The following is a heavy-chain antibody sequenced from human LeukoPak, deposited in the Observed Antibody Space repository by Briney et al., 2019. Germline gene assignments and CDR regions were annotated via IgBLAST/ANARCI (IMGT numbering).Heavy chain of an antibody. CDR1: GSTFGDYA. Sequence: QPGRSLRLSCTASGSTFGDYAMSWVRQAPGKGLEWVGFIRSKAYGGTTEYAASVKGRFTISRDDSKSIAYLQMNSLKAEDTAVYYCSYGSARDYYYYYMDVWGKGTTVTVSS. V-gene: IGHV3-49*04. J-gene: IGHJ6*03. CDR2: IRSKAYGGTT. CDR3: SYGSARDYYYYYMDV. D-gene: IGHD3-10*01.